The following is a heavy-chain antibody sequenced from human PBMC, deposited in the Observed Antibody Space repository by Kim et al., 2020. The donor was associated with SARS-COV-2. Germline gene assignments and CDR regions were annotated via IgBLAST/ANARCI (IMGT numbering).Heavy chain of an antibody. CDR1: GLTFTNDW. D-gene: IGHD1-26*01. J-gene: IGHJ3*01. CDR3: TTVGRLVGTTPF. V-gene: IGHV3-15*01. Sequence: GGSLRLSCAASGLTFTNDWMGWVRQAPGKGLEWVGRIKSKIDGGTTDYAASMKGRFTISRDDSKKTLYLKMNSLKTEATALDYYTTVGRLVGTTPF. CDR2: IKSKIDGGTT.